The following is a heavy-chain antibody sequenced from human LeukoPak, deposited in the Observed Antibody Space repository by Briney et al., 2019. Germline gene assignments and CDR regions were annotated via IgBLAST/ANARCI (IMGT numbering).Heavy chain of an antibody. Sequence: SVKVCCKASGGTFSSYGVSWVRQAPGQRLEWLGRIIPMFQITNYAQKFQGRVTVTADKATNTAYMELSSLISEDTAVYYCARDSSAAGSGGLFDPWGQGTQVTVSS. V-gene: IGHV1-69*04. CDR3: ARDSSAAGSGGLFDP. D-gene: IGHD6-13*01. J-gene: IGHJ5*02. CDR2: IIPMFQIT. CDR1: GGTFSSYG.